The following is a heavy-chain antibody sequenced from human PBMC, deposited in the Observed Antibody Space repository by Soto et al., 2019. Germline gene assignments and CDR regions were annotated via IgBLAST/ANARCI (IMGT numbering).Heavy chain of an antibody. Sequence: QVQLQESGPGLVKPSETLSLTCTVSGGSVSSGSYYWSWIRQPPGKGLEWIGYIYYSGSTNYNPPLKSRVTISGDTSKNQFSLKLSSVTAADTAVYYCARTLRAAYCSSTSCYIMDVWGQGTTVTVSS. D-gene: IGHD2-2*02. CDR3: ARTLRAAYCSSTSCYIMDV. J-gene: IGHJ6*02. CDR2: IYYSGST. CDR1: GGSVSSGSYY. V-gene: IGHV4-61*01.